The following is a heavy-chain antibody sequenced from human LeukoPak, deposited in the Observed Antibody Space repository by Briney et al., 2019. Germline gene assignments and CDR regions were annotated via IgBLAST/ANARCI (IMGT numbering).Heavy chain of an antibody. CDR3: AKDRYSYGYGRFDY. J-gene: IGHJ4*02. CDR1: GFTFSSYG. V-gene: IGHV3-30*02. CDR2: IRYDGSNK. D-gene: IGHD5-18*01. Sequence: GGSLRLSCAASGFTFSSYGMHWVRQAPGKGLEWVAFIRYDGSNKYYADSVKGRFTISRDNSKNTLYLQMNSLRAEDTAVYYCAKDRYSYGYGRFDYWGQGTLVTVSS.